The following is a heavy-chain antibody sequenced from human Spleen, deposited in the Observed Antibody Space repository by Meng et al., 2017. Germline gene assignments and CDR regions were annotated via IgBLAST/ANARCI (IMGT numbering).Heavy chain of an antibody. V-gene: IGHV1-8*01. J-gene: IGHJ5*02. CDR1: GYTFTSYD. CDR2: MRPNSDNT. Sequence: QVQLVQSGAEVKKPGASVKVSCKASGYTFTSYDINWVRQATGQGLEWMGYMRPNSDNTDYAQKFQGRIIMTTNTSISTAYMELSSLTSEDTAVYYCAREGLDPWGQGTLVTVSS. CDR3: AREGLDP.